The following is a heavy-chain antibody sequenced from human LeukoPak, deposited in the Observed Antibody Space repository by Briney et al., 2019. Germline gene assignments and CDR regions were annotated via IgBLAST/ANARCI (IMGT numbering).Heavy chain of an antibody. V-gene: IGHV3-21*01. CDR1: GFTFGGYS. J-gene: IGHJ4*02. CDR2: ISSSSSYI. D-gene: IGHD5-18*01. Sequence: GGSLRLSGAASGFTFGGYSMTWVRQAQGKGLNWVSSISSSSSYIYYADSVKGRFTISRDNAKNSLYLQMNSLRAEDTAVYYCARASDRYIQLWLRLFDYWGQGTLVTVSS. CDR3: ARASDRYIQLWLRLFDY.